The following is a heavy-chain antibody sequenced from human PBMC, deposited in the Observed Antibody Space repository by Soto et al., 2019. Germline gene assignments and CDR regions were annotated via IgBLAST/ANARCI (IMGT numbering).Heavy chain of an antibody. V-gene: IGHV3-33*08. J-gene: IGHJ4*02. CDR1: GFTLSSYA. D-gene: IGHD6-13*01. CDR3: ARDSSSWYRRGHFDY. Sequence: GGSLGLSCAASGFTLSSYAMHWVRQAPGKGLEWVAVIWYDGSNKYYADSVKGRFTISRDNSKNTLYLQMNSLRAEDTAVYYCARDSSSWYRRGHFDYWGQGTLVTVSS. CDR2: IWYDGSNK.